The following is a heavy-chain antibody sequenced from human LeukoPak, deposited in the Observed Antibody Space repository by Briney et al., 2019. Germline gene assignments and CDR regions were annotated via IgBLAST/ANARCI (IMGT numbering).Heavy chain of an antibody. D-gene: IGHD3-16*01. Sequence: GGSLRLSCAAAGFLFSIYGMYWVRQTPAKVLQWVAYLRKDATYSNYADSVRGRFTIARDNSKNTLDLQMSSLRVEDTAVYYCASGGPTRGTLYYWGQGTLVTVSS. CDR2: LRKDATYS. V-gene: IGHV3-30*02. CDR3: ASGGPTRGTLYY. CDR1: GFLFSIYG. J-gene: IGHJ4*02.